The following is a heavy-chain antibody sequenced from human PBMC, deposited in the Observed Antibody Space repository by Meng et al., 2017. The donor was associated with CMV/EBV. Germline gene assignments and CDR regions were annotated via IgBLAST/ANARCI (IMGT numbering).Heavy chain of an antibody. Sequence: GESLKISCAASGFTFSSYGMHWVRQAPGKGLEWVAVIWYDGSNKYYADSVKGRFTISRDNSKNTLYLQMNSLRAEDTAVDYCAKESISADPNKGSYYYGMDVWGQGTTVTVSS. J-gene: IGHJ6*02. D-gene: IGHD3-3*02. CDR1: GFTFSSYG. V-gene: IGHV3-33*06. CDR3: AKESISADPNKGSYYYGMDV. CDR2: IWYDGSNK.